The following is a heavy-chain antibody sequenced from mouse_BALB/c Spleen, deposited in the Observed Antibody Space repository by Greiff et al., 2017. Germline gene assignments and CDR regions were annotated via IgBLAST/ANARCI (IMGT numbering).Heavy chain of an antibody. J-gene: IGHJ3*01. Sequence: EVQLQQSGPELVKPGASVKMSCKASGYTFTSYVMHWVKQKPGQGLEWIGYINPYNDGTKYNEKFKGKATLTSDKSSSTAYMELSSLTSEDSAVYYCARGGLYYDYDEALFAYWGQGTLVTVSA. CDR3: ARGGLYYDYDEALFAY. CDR2: INPYNDGT. CDR1: GYTFTSYV. V-gene: IGHV1-14*01. D-gene: IGHD2-4*01.